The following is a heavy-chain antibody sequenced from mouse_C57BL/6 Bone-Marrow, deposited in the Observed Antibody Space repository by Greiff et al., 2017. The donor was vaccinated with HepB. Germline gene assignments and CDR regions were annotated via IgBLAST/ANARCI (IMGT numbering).Heavy chain of an antibody. D-gene: IGHD3-2*02. CDR2: ISYDGSN. J-gene: IGHJ2*01. V-gene: IGHV3-6*01. Sequence: ESGPGLVKPSQSLSLTCSVTGYSITSGYYWNWIRQFPGNKLEWMGYISYDGSNNYNPSLKNRISITRDTSKNQFFLKLNSVTTEDTATYYCARALDSSGYYFDYWGQGTTLTVSS. CDR1: GYSITSGYY. CDR3: ARALDSSGYYFDY.